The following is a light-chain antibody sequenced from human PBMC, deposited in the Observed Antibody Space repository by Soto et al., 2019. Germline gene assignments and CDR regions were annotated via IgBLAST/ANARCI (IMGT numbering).Light chain of an antibody. CDR3: HQYYSYPWT. CDR2: KAS. J-gene: IGKJ1*01. CDR1: QSISNL. Sequence: DIQMTQSPSTLSASVGDRVNITCRASQSISNLLAWYQQKPGKAPYLLIYKASNLESGVPSRFSGSASGTEFTLTISSLQPDDFASYYCHQYYSYPWTFGQGTKVEIK. V-gene: IGKV1-5*03.